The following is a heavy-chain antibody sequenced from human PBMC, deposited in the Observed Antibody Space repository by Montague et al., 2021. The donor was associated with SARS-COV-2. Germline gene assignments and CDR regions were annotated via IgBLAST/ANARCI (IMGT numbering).Heavy chain of an antibody. CDR3: ARVGRGSSWYEVAFDI. Sequence: SETLSLTCTVSGGSISRYSWTWIRQPPGKGLEWIGYIYNSGSTXXXPSXXXRVTISVDTSKNQFPLKLSSVAAADTAVYYCARVGRGSSWYEVAFDIWGQGTMVTVSS. J-gene: IGHJ3*02. V-gene: IGHV4-59*01. CDR1: GGSISRYS. CDR2: IYNSGST. D-gene: IGHD6-13*01.